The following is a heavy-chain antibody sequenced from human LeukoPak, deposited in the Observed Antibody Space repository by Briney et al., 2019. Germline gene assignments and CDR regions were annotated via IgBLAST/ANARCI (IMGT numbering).Heavy chain of an antibody. Sequence: GGSLRLSCAASGFTFCSYWVHWVRQAPGKGLVWVSPINSDGSSTSYADSVKGRFTISRDNAKNTLSLQMNSLRAEDTAVYYCGRETGYSSGLDAFDIWGQGTMVTVSS. V-gene: IGHV3-74*01. CDR3: GRETGYSSGLDAFDI. CDR2: INSDGSST. J-gene: IGHJ3*02. CDR1: GFTFCSYW. D-gene: IGHD6-19*01.